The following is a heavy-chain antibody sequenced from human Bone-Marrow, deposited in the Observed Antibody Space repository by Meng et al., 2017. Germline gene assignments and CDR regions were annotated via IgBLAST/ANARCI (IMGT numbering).Heavy chain of an antibody. V-gene: IGHV4-34*01. Sequence: SETLSLTCTVSRYSITNDYYWSWIRQPPGKGLEWIGEINHSGSTNYNPSLKSRVTISVDTSKNQFSLKLSSVTAADTAVYYCARAFYDSSGYYYYGMDVWGQGTTVTVSS. CDR3: ARAFYDSSGYYYYGMDV. D-gene: IGHD3-22*01. CDR1: RYSITNDYY. CDR2: INHSGST. J-gene: IGHJ6*02.